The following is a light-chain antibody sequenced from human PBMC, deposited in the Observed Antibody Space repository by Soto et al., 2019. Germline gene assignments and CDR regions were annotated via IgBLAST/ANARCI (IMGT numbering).Light chain of an antibody. CDR3: CSYAGSSTV. Sequence: QSALTHPASVSGSLGQSIIISCTGTSSDVGSYNLVSWYQQHPGKAPKLMIYEGSKRPSGVSNRFSGSKSGNTASLTISGLQAEDEGDYYCCSYAGSSTVFGGGTQLTVL. CDR1: SSDVGSYNL. CDR2: EGS. J-gene: IGLJ2*01. V-gene: IGLV2-23*01.